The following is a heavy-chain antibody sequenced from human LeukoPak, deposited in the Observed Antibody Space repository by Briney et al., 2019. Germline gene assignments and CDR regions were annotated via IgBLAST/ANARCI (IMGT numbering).Heavy chain of an antibody. J-gene: IGHJ6*02. V-gene: IGHV1-46*01. D-gene: IGHD1-14*01. CDR3: ARDPNQGKSYYYYYGMDV. CDR1: GYSFSTYY. CDR2: INPSDRSA. Sequence: ASVKVSCKASGYSFSTYYIHWVRQAPGQGLEWMAIINPSDRSADYAQKFQGRVTITADKSTSTAYMELSSLRSEDTAVYYCARDPNQGKSYYYYYGMDVWGQGTTVTVSS.